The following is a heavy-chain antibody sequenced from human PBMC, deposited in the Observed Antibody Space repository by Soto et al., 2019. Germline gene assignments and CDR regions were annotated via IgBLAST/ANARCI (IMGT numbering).Heavy chain of an antibody. CDR2: IIPILCIA. D-gene: IGHD3-16*01. CDR1: GGTFSSYT. J-gene: IGHJ6*02. V-gene: IGHV1-69*02. Sequence: QVQLVQSGAEVKKPGSSVKVSCKASGGTFSSYTISWVRQAPGQGLEWMGRIIPILCIANYAQKFQGRVTIIANKSTSTAYMELSSLRSEDTAVYSCAYYVWGYGMDVWGQGTTVTVSS. CDR3: AYYVWGYGMDV.